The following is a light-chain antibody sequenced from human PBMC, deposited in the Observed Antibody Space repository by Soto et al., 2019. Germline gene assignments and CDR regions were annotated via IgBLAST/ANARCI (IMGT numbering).Light chain of an antibody. CDR1: SRDIGGYDF. CDR3: SSYSPTDTAL. Sequence: QSALTQPASVSESPGQSITISCTGTSRDIGGYDFVSWYQQHPGKAPKLIIYHVTNRPSGVSYRFSGSKSGNTASLTISWLQTEDEVTYYCSSYSPTDTALFGGGTKLTVL. J-gene: IGLJ2*01. CDR2: HVT. V-gene: IGLV2-14*03.